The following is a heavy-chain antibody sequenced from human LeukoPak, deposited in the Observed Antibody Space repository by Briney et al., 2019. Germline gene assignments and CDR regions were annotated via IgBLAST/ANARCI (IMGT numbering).Heavy chain of an antibody. CDR2: IWYDGSNK. CDR3: AREMGLNIVATFGY. Sequence: SGGSLRLSCAASGFTFSSYGMHWLRQAPGKGLEWVALIWYDGSNKYYADSVKGRFTISRDNSKNTLYLQMNSLRAEDTAVYYCAREMGLNIVATFGYWGQGTLVTVSS. D-gene: IGHD5-12*01. CDR1: GFTFSSYG. J-gene: IGHJ4*02. V-gene: IGHV3-33*01.